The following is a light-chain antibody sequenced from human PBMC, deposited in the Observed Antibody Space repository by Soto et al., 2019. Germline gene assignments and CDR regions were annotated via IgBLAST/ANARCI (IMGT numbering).Light chain of an antibody. J-gene: IGKJ1*01. CDR1: QSISSW. CDR2: KAS. CDR3: QQYNSYSPCT. Sequence: DIQMTQSPSTLSASVGDRVTITCRARQSISSWLAWYQQKPGKAPKLLIDKASSLESGVPSRFSGRGSGTEFTLTISSLQPDDFATYYCQQYNSYSPCTFGQGTKVEIK. V-gene: IGKV1-5*03.